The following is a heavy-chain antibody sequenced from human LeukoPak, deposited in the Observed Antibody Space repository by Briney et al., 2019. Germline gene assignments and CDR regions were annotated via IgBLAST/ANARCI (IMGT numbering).Heavy chain of an antibody. CDR3: ARDPGVSCSGGSCYPDAFDI. D-gene: IGHD2-15*01. CDR2: INTNTGNP. CDR1: GYTFTSYA. J-gene: IGHJ3*02. V-gene: IGHV7-4-1*02. Sequence: GSVKVSCKASGYTFTSYAMNWVRQAPGQGLEWMGWINTNTGNPTYAQGFTGQFVFSLDTSVSTAYLQISSLKAEDTAVYYCARDPGVSCSGGSCYPDAFDIWGQGTMVTVSS.